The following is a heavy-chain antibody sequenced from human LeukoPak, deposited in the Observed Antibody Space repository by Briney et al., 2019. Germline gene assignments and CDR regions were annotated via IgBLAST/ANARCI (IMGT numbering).Heavy chain of an antibody. Sequence: ASVKVSCKASGYTFTDYFIYWVRQAPGQGLEWVVWINPNSGGTKDAQKFEGRVTMTRDTSISTAYMELRWLSSDDTAVYYCARDLRGYTYGHDYWGQGTLVTVSS. CDR2: INPNSGGT. V-gene: IGHV1-2*02. CDR1: GYTFTDYF. D-gene: IGHD5-18*01. J-gene: IGHJ4*02. CDR3: ARDLRGYTYGHDY.